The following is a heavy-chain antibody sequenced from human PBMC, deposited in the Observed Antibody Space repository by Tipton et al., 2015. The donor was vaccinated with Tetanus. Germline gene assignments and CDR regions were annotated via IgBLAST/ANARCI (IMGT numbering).Heavy chain of an antibody. V-gene: IGHV3-66*01. CDR1: GFTVRSNY. D-gene: IGHD1-20*01. CDR2: IYSGGST. J-gene: IGHJ4*02. Sequence: SLRLSCAASGFTVRSNYMSWVRQAPGKGLEWVSIIYSGGSTYSADSVKGRFTISTDNSKNTLYLQMNSLRAEDTAVYYCASITGTTRYYWGQGTLVTVSS. CDR3: ASITGTTRYY.